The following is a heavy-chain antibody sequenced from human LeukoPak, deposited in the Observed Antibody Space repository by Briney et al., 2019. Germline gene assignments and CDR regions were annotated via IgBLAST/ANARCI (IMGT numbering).Heavy chain of an antibody. V-gene: IGHV4-39*07. CDR2: IYYSGST. CDR1: GGSISSNSYY. CDR3: AVGYYFDY. J-gene: IGHJ4*02. Sequence: PSETLSLTCTVSGGSISSNSYYWGWIRQPPGKGLEWIGSIYYSGSTYYNPSLKGRVTISVDTSKNQFSPKLSSVTAADTAVYYCAVGYYFDYWGQGTLVTVSS. D-gene: IGHD2-15*01.